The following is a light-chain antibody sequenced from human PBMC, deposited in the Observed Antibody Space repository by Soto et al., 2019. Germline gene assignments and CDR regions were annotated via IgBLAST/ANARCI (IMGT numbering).Light chain of an antibody. V-gene: IGKV1-5*03. CDR1: QSISSW. CDR2: KAS. CDR3: QQLNRYPST. J-gene: IGKJ4*01. Sequence: DVQMTQSPSILSASVGDRVTITCRASQSISSWLAWYQQKPGKAPNLLIYKASHLENGVPSRFSGSGSGTEFTLTISSLQPEDFATYYCQQLNRYPSTFGGVTKVDIK.